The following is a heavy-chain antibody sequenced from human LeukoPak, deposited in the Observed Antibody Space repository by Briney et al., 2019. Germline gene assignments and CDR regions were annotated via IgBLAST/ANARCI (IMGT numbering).Heavy chain of an antibody. D-gene: IGHD3-10*01. CDR1: GYSFTSHW. CDR2: IYPGDSDT. CDR3: ARLTMVRGGYMDV. Sequence: RGESLKTSCKGSGYSFTSHWIGWVRQMPGKGLEWMGIIYPGDSDTRYSPSFQGQVTISSDKSISTAYLQWSSLKASDTAMYYCARLTMVRGGYMDVWGKGTTVTISS. V-gene: IGHV5-51*01. J-gene: IGHJ6*03.